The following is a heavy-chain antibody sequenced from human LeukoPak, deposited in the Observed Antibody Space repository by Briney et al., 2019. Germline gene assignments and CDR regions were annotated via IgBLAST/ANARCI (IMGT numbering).Heavy chain of an antibody. CDR1: GFTFSSYA. J-gene: IGHJ3*02. CDR2: ISGSGGST. Sequence: RGSLRLSCAASGFTFSSYAMSWVRQAPGKGLEWVSAISGSGGSTYYADSVKGRFTISRDNSKNTLYLQMNSLRAEDTAVYYCAKGSDYVGAFDIWGQGTMVTVSS. V-gene: IGHV3-23*01. D-gene: IGHD4-17*01. CDR3: AKGSDYVGAFDI.